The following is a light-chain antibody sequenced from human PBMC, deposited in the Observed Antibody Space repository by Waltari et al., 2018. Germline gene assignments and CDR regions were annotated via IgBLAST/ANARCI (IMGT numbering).Light chain of an antibody. J-gene: IGKJ3*01. CDR2: ELS. CDR1: QSLLHSDGKTY. CDR3: MQGLNLPLT. Sequence: DIVLTQTPLSLSVTPGQPATISCKSSQSLLHSDGKTYLYWYLQKAGQSPHLLIYELSNRFPGVPDRFSGSGFGTDFTLEISRVEADDVGVYYCMQGLNLPLTFGPGTKVDIK. V-gene: IGKV2-29*03.